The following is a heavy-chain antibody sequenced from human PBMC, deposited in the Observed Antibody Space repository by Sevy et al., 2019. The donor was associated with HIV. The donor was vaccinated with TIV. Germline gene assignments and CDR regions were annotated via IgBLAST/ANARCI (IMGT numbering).Heavy chain of an antibody. V-gene: IGHV2-5*02. J-gene: IGHJ5*02. CDR2: LYWDDDK. CDR1: GFSLSTSGMG. Sequence: SGPTLVNPTQTLTLTCTFSGFSLSTSGMGVGWIRQPPGKALELLALLYWDDDKRYSPSLKSRLTITKDTSKNQVVLTMTNMDPVDTGTYYCAHGLYGDYANWFDPWGQGTLVTVSS. CDR3: AHGLYGDYANWFDP. D-gene: IGHD4-17*01.